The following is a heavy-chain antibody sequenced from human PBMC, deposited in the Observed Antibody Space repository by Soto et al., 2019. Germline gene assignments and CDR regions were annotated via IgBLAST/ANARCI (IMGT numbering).Heavy chain of an antibody. CDR3: ARYYCTSTTCYYFDY. CDR1: GGYISSYY. CDR2: ISYTGST. V-gene: IGHV4-59*01. J-gene: IGHJ4*01. D-gene: IGHD2-2*01. Sequence: HVQLQESGPGLVKPSETLSLTCTVSGGYISSYYWGWIRQTPGKGLEWIGYISYTGSTNYNHSLKSRVTISVDTSKNQFSLQLSSVTAADTAVYYCARYYCTSTTCYYFDYWGHGTLVTVSS.